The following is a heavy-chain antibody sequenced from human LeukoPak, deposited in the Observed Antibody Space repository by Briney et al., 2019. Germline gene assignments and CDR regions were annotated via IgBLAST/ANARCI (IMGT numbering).Heavy chain of an antibody. D-gene: IGHD6-19*01. J-gene: IGHJ3*02. CDR3: ARAIIFVSSGWYGDAFDI. CDR2: INPSGGST. Sequence: PRASVKVSCKASGYTFTSYYMHWVRQAPGQGLEWMGIINPSGGSTSYAQKFQGRVTMTRDTSTSTVYMELSSLGSEDTAVYYCARAIIFVSSGWYGDAFDIWGQGTMVTVSS. V-gene: IGHV1-46*03. CDR1: GYTFTSYY.